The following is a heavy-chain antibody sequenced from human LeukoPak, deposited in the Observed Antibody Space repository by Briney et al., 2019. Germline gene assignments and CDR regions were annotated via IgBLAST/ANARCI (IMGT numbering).Heavy chain of an antibody. V-gene: IGHV1-2*02. D-gene: IGHD6-13*01. CDR1: GNTFSSYY. CDR2: INPNSGGT. CDR3: ARGYPLSTTAAGTYFQH. Sequence: ASVKASCKASGNTFSSYYMHCVRHAPGQGLEWIRWINPNSGGTNYAQKFQGRVTMTRDTSISTAYMELSRLRSDDTAVYYCARGYPLSTTAAGTYFQHWGQGTLVTVSS. J-gene: IGHJ1*01.